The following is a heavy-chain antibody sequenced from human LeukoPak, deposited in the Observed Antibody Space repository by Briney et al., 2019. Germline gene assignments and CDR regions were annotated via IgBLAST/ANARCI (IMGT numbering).Heavy chain of an antibody. V-gene: IGHV4-59*08. D-gene: IGHD6-19*01. CDR2: IYYSGST. J-gene: IGHJ4*02. Sequence: PSETLSLTCTVSDGSISSYYWNWIRQPPGKGLEWIGCIYYSGSTNYNPSLKSRVTISVDTSKNQFSLKLSSVTAADTAVYYCARQHSSGWYVFDYWGQGILVTVSS. CDR3: ARQHSSGWYVFDY. CDR1: DGSISSYY.